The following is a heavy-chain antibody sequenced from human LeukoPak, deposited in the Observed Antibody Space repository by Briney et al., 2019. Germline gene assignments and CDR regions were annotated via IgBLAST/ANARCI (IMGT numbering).Heavy chain of an antibody. J-gene: IGHJ4*02. CDR2: IYYSRST. V-gene: IGHV4-39*01. CDR3: VTRAYRSGRVWWFGG. CDR1: GASISSTSYF. D-gene: IGHD6-25*01. Sequence: PSETLSLTCTVSGASISSTSYFWGWIRQPPGKGLERIGSIYYSRSTYYKPSPQSRVTISVDAPNTQLSLKMSSVTAADMGVCYSVTRAYRSGRVWWFGGWGPGTLVTASS.